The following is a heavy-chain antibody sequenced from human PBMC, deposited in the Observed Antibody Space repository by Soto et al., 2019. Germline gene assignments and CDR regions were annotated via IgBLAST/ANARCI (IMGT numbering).Heavy chain of an antibody. D-gene: IGHD3-3*01. CDR3: ARSITRSGFFNWFDS. V-gene: IGHV2-70*01. CDR1: GFSLSSIGMC. J-gene: IGHJ5*01. CDR2: IDWDGDE. Sequence: GSGPTLVNPTQTLTLTCPFSGFSLSSIGMCVSWIRQPPGKALEWLALIDWDGDEYYSTSLETRLTISKDTSKNQVVLTMSNMDPVDTATYYCARSITRSGFFNWFDSWGQGTLVTVSS.